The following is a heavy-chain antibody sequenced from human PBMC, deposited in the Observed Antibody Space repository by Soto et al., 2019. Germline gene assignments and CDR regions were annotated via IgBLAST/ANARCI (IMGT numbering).Heavy chain of an antibody. CDR2: IYFIEST. Sequence: QVQLQESGPGLVKPSQTLSLTCNVSGCSISSGDYYWSWIRQPPGKGLACIGYIYFIESTSYNPSRKCRGKISADKSMTQFSLRLTSLTAADTAVYYCGSLSIMTFGGVIGPNDAFDSWGQGKIVTVAS. J-gene: IGHJ3*02. D-gene: IGHD3-16*02. CDR1: GCSISSGDYY. CDR3: GSLSIMTFGGVIGPNDAFDS. V-gene: IGHV4-30-4*01.